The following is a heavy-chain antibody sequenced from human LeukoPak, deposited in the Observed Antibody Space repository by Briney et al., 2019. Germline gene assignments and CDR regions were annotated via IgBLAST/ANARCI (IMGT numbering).Heavy chain of an antibody. CDR2: ISGSGGST. J-gene: IGHJ4*02. CDR3: ARGTFSHHGSYYGH. D-gene: IGHD1-26*01. V-gene: IGHV3-23*01. Sequence: GGSLRLSCAASGFSFSDYVMSWVRQAPGKGLEWVSGISGSGGSTYYADSVGGHFTISRDSSKNTLSLQMNSLRVEDTAVYYCARGTFSHHGSYYGHWGQGTLVTVSS. CDR1: GFSFSDYV.